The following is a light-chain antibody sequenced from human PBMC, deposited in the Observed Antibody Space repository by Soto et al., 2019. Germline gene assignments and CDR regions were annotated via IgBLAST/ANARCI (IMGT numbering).Light chain of an antibody. J-gene: IGLJ2*01. CDR1: SSDVGAYSY. CDR3: SSYAGSNNFVV. Sequence: QFALTQPPSASGSPGQSVTISCTGTSSDVGAYSYVSWYQQHPGKAPKLMIYEVSKRPSGVPDRFSGSKSGNTASLTVSGLQAEDEADYYCSSYAGSNNFVVIGGGTKLTVL. V-gene: IGLV2-8*01. CDR2: EVS.